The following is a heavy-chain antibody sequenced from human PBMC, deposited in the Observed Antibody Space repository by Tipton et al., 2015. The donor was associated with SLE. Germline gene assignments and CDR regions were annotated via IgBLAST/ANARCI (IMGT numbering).Heavy chain of an antibody. D-gene: IGHD3-22*01. J-gene: IGHJ4*02. CDR1: GFTFSDYY. CDR3: ARGSDYYDSSGYSPSYFDY. CDR2: ISSSSSYT. Sequence: SLRLSCAASGFTFSDYYMSWIRQAPGKGLEWVSYISSSSSYTNYADSVKGRFTISRDNAKNSLYLQMNSLRAEDTALYYCARGSDYYDSSGYSPSYFDYWGQGTLVTVSS. V-gene: IGHV3-11*05.